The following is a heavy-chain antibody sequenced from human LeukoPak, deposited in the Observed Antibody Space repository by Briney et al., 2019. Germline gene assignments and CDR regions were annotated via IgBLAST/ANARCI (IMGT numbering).Heavy chain of an antibody. V-gene: IGHV4-59*11. J-gene: IGHJ4*02. CDR1: GGSISSHY. CDR3: ARSPYSSSSLDY. Sequence: SETLSLTCTVSGGSISSHYWSWIRQPSGKGLEWIGYIYYSGSTNYNPSLKSRVTISVDTSKNQFSLKLSSVTAADTAVYYCARSPYSSSSLDYWGQGTLVTVSS. CDR2: IYYSGST. D-gene: IGHD6-6*01.